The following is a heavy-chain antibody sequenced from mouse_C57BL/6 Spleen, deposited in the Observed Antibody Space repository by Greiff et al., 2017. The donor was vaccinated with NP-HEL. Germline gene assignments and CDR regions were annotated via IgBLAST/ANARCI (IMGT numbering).Heavy chain of an antibody. D-gene: IGHD1-1*01. CDR3: ARPAFYYYGSSPYFDV. CDR1: GYTFTSYW. CDR2: IDPSDSYT. J-gene: IGHJ1*03. Sequence: VQLQQPGAELVMPGASVKLSCKASGYTFTSYWMHWVKQRPGQGLEWIGEIDPSDSYTNYNQKFKGKSTLTVDKSSSTAYMQLSSLTSEDSAVYYCARPAFYYYGSSPYFDVWGTGTTVTVSS. V-gene: IGHV1-69*01.